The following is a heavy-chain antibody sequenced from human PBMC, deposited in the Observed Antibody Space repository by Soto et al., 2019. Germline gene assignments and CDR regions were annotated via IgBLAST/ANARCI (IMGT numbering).Heavy chain of an antibody. CDR1: GFTFSDYY. CDR3: ARDPYYYGSGSYGRFDP. Sequence: GGSLRLSCAASGFTFSDYYMNWIRQAPGKGLEWVSYISSSGSTIYYADSVKGRFTISRDNAKNSLYLQMNSLRAEDTAVYYCARDPYYYGSGSYGRFDPWGQGTLVTVSS. D-gene: IGHD3-10*01. V-gene: IGHV3-11*01. CDR2: ISSSGSTI. J-gene: IGHJ5*02.